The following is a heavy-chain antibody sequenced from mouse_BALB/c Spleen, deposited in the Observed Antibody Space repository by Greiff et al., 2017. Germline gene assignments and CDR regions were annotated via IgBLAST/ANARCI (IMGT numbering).Heavy chain of an antibody. J-gene: IGHJ4*01. D-gene: IGHD1-1*01. CDR1: GFSLTSYG. Sequence: VKVVESGPGLVQPSQSLSITCTVSGFSLTSYGVHWVRQSPGKGLEWLGVIWSGGSTDYNAAFISRLSISKDNSKSQVFFKMNSLQANDTAIYYCARTAVGGAMDYWGQGTSVTVSS. CDR2: IWSGGST. V-gene: IGHV2-2*02. CDR3: ARTAVGGAMDY.